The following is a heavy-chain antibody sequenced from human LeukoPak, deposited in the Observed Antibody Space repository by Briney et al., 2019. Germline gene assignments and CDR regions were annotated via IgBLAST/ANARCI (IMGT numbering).Heavy chain of an antibody. CDR1: GGSISSGPYS. CDR2: IYHSGST. V-gene: IGHV4-30-2*01. J-gene: IGHJ5*02. D-gene: IGHD5-12*01. Sequence: PSETLSLTCTVSGGSISSGPYSWSWIRQPPGKGLDWIGYIYHSGSTFYNPSLKSRVTISVDRSKNQFSLKLSSVTAADTAVYYCARVIVATNWFDPWGQGTLVTVSS. CDR3: ARVIVATNWFDP.